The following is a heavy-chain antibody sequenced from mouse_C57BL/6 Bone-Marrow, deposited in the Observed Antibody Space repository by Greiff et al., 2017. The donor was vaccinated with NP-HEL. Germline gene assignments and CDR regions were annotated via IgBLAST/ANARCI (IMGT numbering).Heavy chain of an antibody. V-gene: IGHV1-42*01. J-gene: IGHJ4*01. Sequence: EVQLQQSGPELVKPGASVKISCKASGYSFTGYYMNWVKQSPEKSLEWIGEINPSTGGTTYNQKFKAKATLTVDKSSSTAYMQLKSLTSEDSAGYYCARDAMDYWGQGTSVTVSS. CDR3: ARDAMDY. CDR1: GYSFTGYY. CDR2: INPSTGGT.